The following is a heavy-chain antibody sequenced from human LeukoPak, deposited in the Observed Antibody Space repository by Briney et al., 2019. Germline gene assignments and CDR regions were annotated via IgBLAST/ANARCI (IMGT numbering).Heavy chain of an antibody. J-gene: IGHJ4*02. D-gene: IGHD1-26*01. V-gene: IGHV3-33*01. CDR1: GFILSTHG. Sequence: PGGSLRLSCAASGFILSTHGMHWVRQAPGKGLEWVAGMWYDGSRADYADSVKGRFTISRDMSKNTLNLQMNSRRVEDTAMFYCARDLSFGSLDFRGQGTLVTVSS. CDR2: MWYDGSRA. CDR3: ARDLSFGSLDF.